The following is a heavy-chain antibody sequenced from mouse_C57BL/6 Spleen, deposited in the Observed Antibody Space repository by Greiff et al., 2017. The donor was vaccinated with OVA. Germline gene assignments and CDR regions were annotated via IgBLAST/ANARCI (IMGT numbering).Heavy chain of an antibody. D-gene: IGHD1-1*01. CDR3: ARGDSDYYGSSYFDY. Sequence: QVQLQQPGAELVKPGASVKLSCKASGYTFTSYWMHWVKQRPGQGLEWIGMIHPNSGSTNYNEKFKSKATLTVDKSSSTAYMQLSSLTSEDSAVYYGARGDSDYYGSSYFDYWGQGTTLTVSS. V-gene: IGHV1-64*01. CDR2: IHPNSGST. J-gene: IGHJ2*01. CDR1: GYTFTSYW.